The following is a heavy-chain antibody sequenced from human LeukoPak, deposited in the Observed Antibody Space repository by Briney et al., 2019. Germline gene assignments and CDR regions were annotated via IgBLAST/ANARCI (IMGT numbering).Heavy chain of an antibody. CDR1: GVTFSSYA. CDR3: ARVSSYGNNWFDP. CDR2: ISYDGSNK. Sequence: PGRSLRLSCAASGVTFSSYAMHWVRQAPGKGLEWVAVISYDGSNKYYADSVKGRFTISRDNSKNTLYLQMNSLRAEDTAVYYCARVSSYGNNWFDPWGQGTLVTVSS. D-gene: IGHD5-18*01. V-gene: IGHV3-30-3*01. J-gene: IGHJ5*02.